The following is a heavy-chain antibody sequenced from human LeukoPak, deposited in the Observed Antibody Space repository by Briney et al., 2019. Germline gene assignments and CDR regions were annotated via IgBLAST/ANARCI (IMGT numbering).Heavy chain of an antibody. CDR1: GFTFGSCW. D-gene: IGHD4-17*01. V-gene: IGHV3-7*03. Sequence: GGSLRLSCAASGFTFGSCWMNWVRQTPGKGLEWVANINQDGSQKFYVDSVKGRFTISRDNAKNSLYLQMNSLRAEDTAVYYCAREDDGDYSDAFDIWGQGTMVTISS. CDR3: AREDDGDYSDAFDI. CDR2: INQDGSQK. J-gene: IGHJ3*02.